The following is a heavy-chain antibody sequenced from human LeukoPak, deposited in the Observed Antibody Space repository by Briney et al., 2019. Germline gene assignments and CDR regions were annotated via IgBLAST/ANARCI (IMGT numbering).Heavy chain of an antibody. CDR1: GYTLTELS. J-gene: IGHJ6*03. D-gene: IGHD3-9*01. Sequence: GASVKVSCKVSGYTLTELSMHWVRQAPGQGLEWMGWINPNSGGTNYAQKFQGRVTMTRDTSISTAYMELSRLRSDDTAVYYCARDPVLRYFDWPTFMDVWGKGTTVTVSS. CDR3: ARDPVLRYFDWPTFMDV. V-gene: IGHV1-2*02. CDR2: INPNSGGT.